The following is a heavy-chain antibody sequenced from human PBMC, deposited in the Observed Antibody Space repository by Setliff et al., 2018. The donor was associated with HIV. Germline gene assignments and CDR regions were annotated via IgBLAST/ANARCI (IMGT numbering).Heavy chain of an antibody. CDR2: ISTANGKK. D-gene: IGHD3-10*01. CDR3: AREVPSNTGSYYKKY. J-gene: IGHJ4*02. CDR1: GYTFSSYG. V-gene: IGHV1-18*01. Sequence: ASVKVSCKASGYTFSSYGISWVRQTPGQGLEWMGWISTANGKKYYAPKVHDRITLTMDISTTTAHLQLRSLRSDDTAVYFCAREVPSNTGSYYKKYWGQGTLVTVSS.